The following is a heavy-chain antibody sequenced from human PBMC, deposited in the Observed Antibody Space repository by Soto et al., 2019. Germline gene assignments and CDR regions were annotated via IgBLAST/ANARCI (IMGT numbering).Heavy chain of an antibody. CDR3: ARGLPNYSSFDS. CDR1: GFTFSSYW. D-gene: IGHD4-4*01. CDR2: VSSDGSST. V-gene: IGHV3-74*01. Sequence: EVQLVESGGGLVQPGESLRLSCAASGFTFSSYWMHWIRQAPGKGLVWVSRVSSDGSSTVYATSVKGRLTTSRDNAKNTLYLQMNSLSDEATAVYYCARGLPNYSSFDSWGQGTLVTVSS. J-gene: IGHJ4*02.